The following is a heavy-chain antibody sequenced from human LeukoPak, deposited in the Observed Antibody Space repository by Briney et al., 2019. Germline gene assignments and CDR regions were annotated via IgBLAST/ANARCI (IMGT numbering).Heavy chain of an antibody. CDR3: ARDGNYDFWSGSNFDY. V-gene: IGHV1-69*13. Sequence: ASVKVSCKASGGTFSSYAISWVRQAPGQGLEWMGGIIPIFGTANYAQKFQGRVTITADESTSTAYMELSSLRSEDTAVYYCARDGNYDFWSGSNFDYWGQGTLVTVSS. J-gene: IGHJ4*02. D-gene: IGHD3-3*01. CDR1: GGTFSSYA. CDR2: IIPIFGTA.